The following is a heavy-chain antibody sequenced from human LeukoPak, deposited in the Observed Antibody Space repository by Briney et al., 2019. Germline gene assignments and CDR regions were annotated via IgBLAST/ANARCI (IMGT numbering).Heavy chain of an antibody. CDR3: ARGEGGTTPVY. Sequence: GGSLRLSCAASGFSVSNYYMTWVRQAPGKGLERVSIIYTRGNTYYADSVKGRFTISRDSSKNTLFLQMSSLRVEDTAIYYCARGEGGTTPVYWGQGTLVTVSS. CDR1: GFSVSNYY. V-gene: IGHV3-53*01. D-gene: IGHD1-7*01. J-gene: IGHJ4*02. CDR2: IYTRGNT.